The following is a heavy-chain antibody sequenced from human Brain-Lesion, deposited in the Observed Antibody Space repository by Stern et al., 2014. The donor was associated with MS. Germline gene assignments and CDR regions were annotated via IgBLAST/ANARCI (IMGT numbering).Heavy chain of an antibody. CDR3: AGEEDIRYCSGGRCTGNWFDP. CDR1: GGSVSSTSYA. J-gene: IGHJ5*02. V-gene: IGHV4-39*01. Sequence: QLQLQESGPGLVKPSETLSLTCTVAGGSVSSTSYAWAWIRQPPGKGLEWIGTIYYSGNTYYSPSLKSRLTISLNTSKNQFSLQLRSVTAADTAVYYCAGEEDIRYCSGGRCTGNWFDPWGQGTLVTVSS. CDR2: IYYSGNT. D-gene: IGHD2-15*01.